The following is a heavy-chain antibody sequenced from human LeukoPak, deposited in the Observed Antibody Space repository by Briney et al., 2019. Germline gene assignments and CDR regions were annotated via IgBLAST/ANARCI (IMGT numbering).Heavy chain of an antibody. CDR2: IRDDGGEI. D-gene: IGHD1-26*01. CDR1: GFTFSSYW. V-gene: IGHV3-7*01. Sequence: GALRLSXEASGFTFSSYWMSWVRQAPGKGLEWVAKIRDDGGEIYYVDSVKGRFTISRDNAKSSLFLQMNSLRAEDAAVYYCARDKPRGSYYGSIFDSWGQGTLVTVSS. CDR3: ARDKPRGSYYGSIFDS. J-gene: IGHJ4*02.